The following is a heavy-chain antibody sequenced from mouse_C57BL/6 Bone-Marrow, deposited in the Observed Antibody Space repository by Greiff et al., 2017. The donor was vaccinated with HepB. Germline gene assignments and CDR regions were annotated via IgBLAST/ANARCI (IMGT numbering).Heavy chain of an antibody. Sequence: QVQLQQPGAELVKPGASVKLSCKASGYTFTSYWIQWVKQRPGQGLEWIGEIDPSDSYTNYNPKFKGKATLTVDTSSSTAYMQLSSLTSEDSAVYYCARSGGNPFADWGQGTLVTVSA. CDR1: GYTFTSYW. CDR3: ARSGGNPFAD. CDR2: IDPSDSYT. V-gene: IGHV1-50*01. D-gene: IGHD2-1*01. J-gene: IGHJ3*01.